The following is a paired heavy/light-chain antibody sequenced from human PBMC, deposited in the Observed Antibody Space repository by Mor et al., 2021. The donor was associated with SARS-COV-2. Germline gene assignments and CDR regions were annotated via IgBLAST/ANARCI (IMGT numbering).Heavy chain of an antibody. Sequence: QLQLQESGPRLVKPSETLSLTCTVSGGSISGSSYYWGWIRQPPGKGLEWIGTIHSSGSTFYNPSLKSRVTISKDTSKKQFSLKLSSLTAADTAVYFCARDPVGATGLFDSWGQGTLVTVSS. CDR1: GGSISGSSYY. CDR2: IHSSGST. V-gene: IGHV4-39*07. D-gene: IGHD1-26*01. CDR3: ARDPVGATGLFDS. J-gene: IGHJ4*02.
Light chain of an antibody. Sequence: QSALAQPASVSGSPGQSITISCTGTSSDVGAYYYVSWYQQHPNKAPRLMIFDVSNRPSGVSNRFSGSKSGNTASLTISGLQAEDEADYYCSSYTRSSTLVFGTGTKVTVL. CDR2: DVS. J-gene: IGLJ1*01. CDR3: SSYTRSSTLV. V-gene: IGLV2-14*03. CDR1: SSDVGAYYY.